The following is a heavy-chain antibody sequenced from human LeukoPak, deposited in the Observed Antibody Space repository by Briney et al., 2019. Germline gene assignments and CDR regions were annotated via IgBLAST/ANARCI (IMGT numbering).Heavy chain of an antibody. D-gene: IGHD5-24*01. Sequence: ASVKVSFKASGGTFSSYAISWVRQAHGQGLEWVGGIIPIFGTANYAQKFQGRVTITADESTSTAYMELSSLRSEDTAVYYCARGMDGYNSNAFDIWGQGTMVTVSS. CDR1: GGTFSSYA. CDR2: IIPIFGTA. CDR3: ARGMDGYNSNAFDI. V-gene: IGHV1-69*13. J-gene: IGHJ3*02.